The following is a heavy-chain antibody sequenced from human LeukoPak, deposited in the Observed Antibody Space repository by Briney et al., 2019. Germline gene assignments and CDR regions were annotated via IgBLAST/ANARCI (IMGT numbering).Heavy chain of an antibody. CDR1: GFTFDDYA. CDR2: ISGDGGST. V-gene: IGHV3-43*02. D-gene: IGHD3-16*01. Sequence: VQPGGSLRLSCAASGFTFDDYAMHWVRQAPGKGLEWVSLISGDGGSTYYADSVKGRFTISRDNSKNSLYLQMNSLRTEDTALYYCAEDRDGLGVDAFDIWGQGTMVTVSS. J-gene: IGHJ3*02. CDR3: AEDRDGLGVDAFDI.